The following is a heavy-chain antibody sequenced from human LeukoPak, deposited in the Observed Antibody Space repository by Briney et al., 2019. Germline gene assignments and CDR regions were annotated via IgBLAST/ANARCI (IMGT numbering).Heavy chain of an antibody. CDR1: GGSISSYY. CDR2: IYYSGST. Sequence: PSETLSLTCTVSGGSISSYYWSWIRQPPGKGLEWIGYIYYSGSTNYNPSLKSRVTISVDTSKKQFSLKLSSVTAADTAVYYCARGYSSSSGRPDYWGQGTPVTVSS. V-gene: IGHV4-59*08. CDR3: ARGYSSSSGRPDY. J-gene: IGHJ4*02. D-gene: IGHD6-6*01.